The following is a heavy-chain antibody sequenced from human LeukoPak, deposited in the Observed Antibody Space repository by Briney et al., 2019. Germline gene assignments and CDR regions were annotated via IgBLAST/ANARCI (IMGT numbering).Heavy chain of an antibody. D-gene: IGHD4/OR15-4a*01. CDR1: GFTFSDHY. CDR3: ARSMYGEGRRIIDFDY. J-gene: IGHJ4*02. V-gene: IGHV3-72*01. CDR2: TRKKVNSYTT. Sequence: PGASLRLSCAPSGFTFSDHYIDWVRQARGEGLEWVARTRKKVNSYTTGYAASVTGRFNVPRDDSRNSVYPQMNSLKIEDTAVYYCARSMYGEGRRIIDFDYWGQGSLLTVSS.